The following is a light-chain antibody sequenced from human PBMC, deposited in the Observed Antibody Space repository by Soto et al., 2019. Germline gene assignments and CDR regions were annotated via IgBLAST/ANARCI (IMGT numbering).Light chain of an antibody. CDR2: SAS. CDR3: QQCHNWPLT. CDR1: QSISTA. V-gene: IGKV3-15*01. J-gene: IGKJ2*01. Sequence: EIVMTQSPATLSVSPGERATLSCRASQSISTALAWYQQKPGQPPRLLIYSASTRATGVPARFTGSGSGSEFTLTISGLQSEDFAVYYCQQCHNWPLTFGQGTRLEI.